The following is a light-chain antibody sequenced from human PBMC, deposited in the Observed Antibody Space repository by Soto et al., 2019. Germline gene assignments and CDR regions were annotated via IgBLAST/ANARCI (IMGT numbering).Light chain of an antibody. J-gene: IGLJ3*02. CDR3: CSYAGSYTSWV. V-gene: IGLV2-11*01. Sequence: QSALTQPRSVSGSPGQSVTIPCTGTSSDVGGYNYVSWYQQHPGKAPKLMIYDVNQRPSGVPDRFSGSKSGNTASLTISGLQAEDEADYYCCSYAGSYTSWVFGGGTKVTVL. CDR2: DVN. CDR1: SSDVGGYNY.